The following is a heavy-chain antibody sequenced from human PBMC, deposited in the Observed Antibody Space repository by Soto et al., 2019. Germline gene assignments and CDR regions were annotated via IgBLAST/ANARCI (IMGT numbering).Heavy chain of an antibody. CDR2: IYYSGST. Sequence: SETLSLTCTVSGGSISSGGYYWSWIRQHPGKGLEWIGYIYYSGSTYYNPSLKSRVTISVDTSKSQFSLKLSSVTAADTAVYYCARVDAGYGSSWQAFDYWGQGTLVTVSS. CDR3: ARVDAGYGSSWQAFDY. D-gene: IGHD6-13*01. CDR1: GGSISSGGYY. V-gene: IGHV4-31*03. J-gene: IGHJ4*02.